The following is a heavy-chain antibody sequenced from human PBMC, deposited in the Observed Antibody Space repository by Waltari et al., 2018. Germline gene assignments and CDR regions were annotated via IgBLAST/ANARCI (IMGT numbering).Heavy chain of an antibody. CDR1: GGSISRSNW. J-gene: IGHJ3*02. CDR2: IYQSGST. CDR3: ASTNTVTDAFDI. Sequence: QVQLQESGPGLVKPSGTLSLTCAVSGGSISRSNWWSWVSKPPGKGLELSGEIYQSGSTNYNPSLKSRVTIAVDKSKNQCSLKLSSVTAADTAVYYCASTNTVTDAFDIWGQGTMVTVSS. V-gene: IGHV4-4*02. D-gene: IGHD2-2*01.